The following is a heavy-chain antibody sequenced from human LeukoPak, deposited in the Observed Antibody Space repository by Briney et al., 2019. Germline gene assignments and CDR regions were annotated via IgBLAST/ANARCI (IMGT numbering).Heavy chain of an antibody. CDR3: ATYESSGSYGGTNWFDP. CDR2: FDPEDGET. J-gene: IGHJ5*02. D-gene: IGHD3-10*01. CDR1: GGTFSSYA. V-gene: IGHV1-24*01. Sequence: ASVKVSCKASGGTFSSYAISWVRQAPGKGLEWMGGFDPEDGETIYAQKFQGRVTKTEDTSTDTAYMELSSLRSEDTAVYYCATYESSGSYGGTNWFDPWGQGTLVTVSS.